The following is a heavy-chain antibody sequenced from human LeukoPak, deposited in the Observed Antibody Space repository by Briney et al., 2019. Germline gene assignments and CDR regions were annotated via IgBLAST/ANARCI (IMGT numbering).Heavy chain of an antibody. D-gene: IGHD6-19*01. V-gene: IGHV3-64*01. J-gene: IGHJ4*02. CDR3: ARDGIAGAPTYYFDY. CDR2: ISSNGGST. Sequence: SGGSLRLSCAASGFTFDDYGMSWVRQVPGKGLEWVSGISSNGGSTFYANSVKGRFTVSRDNSKNTLYLQMGSLRAEDMAVYYCARDGIAGAPTYYFDYWGQGTLVTVSS. CDR1: GFTFDDYG.